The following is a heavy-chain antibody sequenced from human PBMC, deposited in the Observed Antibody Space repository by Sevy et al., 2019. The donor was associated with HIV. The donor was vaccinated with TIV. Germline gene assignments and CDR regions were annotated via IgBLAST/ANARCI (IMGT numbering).Heavy chain of an antibody. CDR1: GFSFDSYG. CDR2: ISGSGTRT. J-gene: IGHJ6*03. V-gene: IGHV3-23*01. CDR3: TKGGGGHYDPDEIGYYFYYYKMDV. Sequence: GGSLRLSCAVSGFSFDSYGMTWVRQAPGKGLEWVSGISGSGTRTYYADSVKGRFSISRDNSKNRLYLQMNSLRSEDTAIYYCTKGGGGHYDPDEIGYYFYYYKMDVWGKGTTVTVSS. D-gene: IGHD3-22*01.